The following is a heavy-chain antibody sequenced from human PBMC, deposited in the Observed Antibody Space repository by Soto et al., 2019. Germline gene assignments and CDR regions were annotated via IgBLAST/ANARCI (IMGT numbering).Heavy chain of an antibody. V-gene: IGHV1-46*01. Sequence: GASVKVSCKASGYTFTSYYMHWVRQAPGQGLEWMGIINPRGGSTRYSQKFQGRVTMTRDTSTSTVYMELSSLRSDDTAVYYCASGNPATFGGITVYYYYGMDVWGQGTTVTVSS. CDR1: GYTFTSYY. CDR2: INPRGGST. CDR3: ASGNPATFGGITVYYYYGMDV. J-gene: IGHJ6*02. D-gene: IGHD3-16*02.